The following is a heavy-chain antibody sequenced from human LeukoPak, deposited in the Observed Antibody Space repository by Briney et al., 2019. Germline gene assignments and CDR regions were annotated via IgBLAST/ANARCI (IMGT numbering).Heavy chain of an antibody. CDR1: GFTFSSYG. D-gene: IGHD3-16*02. Sequence: PGGSLRLSCAASGFTFSSYGMHWVRQAPGKGLEWVAFIRYDGSNKYYADSVKGRFTISRDNSKNTLYLQMNSLRAEDTAVYYCAKVSRGRGITFGGVIVSSDYWGQGTLVTVSS. J-gene: IGHJ4*02. CDR2: IRYDGSNK. CDR3: AKVSRGRGITFGGVIVSSDY. V-gene: IGHV3-30*02.